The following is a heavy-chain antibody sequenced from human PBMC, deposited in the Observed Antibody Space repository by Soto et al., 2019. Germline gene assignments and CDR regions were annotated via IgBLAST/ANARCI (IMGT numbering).Heavy chain of an antibody. CDR3: ARDLPPYGGRRSPPTGAFED. CDR1: GGSFTGDY. D-gene: IGHD2-15*01. V-gene: IGHV4-4*07. J-gene: IGHJ4*02. Sequence: QVQLQESGPGLVRSSETLSLTCSVSGGSFTGDYWSWIRQPAGKGLQWIGRVFGNGAGTPIYNSLLKSRARMSADPSKRQFSLTLTSVTAPDTAVYYCARDLPPYGGRRSPPTGAFEDWGQGIIVTVSS. CDR2: VFGNGAGTP.